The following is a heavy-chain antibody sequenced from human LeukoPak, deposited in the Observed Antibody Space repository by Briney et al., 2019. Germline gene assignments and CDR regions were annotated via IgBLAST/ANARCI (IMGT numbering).Heavy chain of an antibody. CDR1: GFIFSNYY. J-gene: IGHJ5*02. D-gene: IGHD3-22*01. CDR2: IHGSASYN. V-gene: IGHV3-21*01. Sequence: GGSLRLSCAASGFIFSNYYLNWVRQAPGKGLEWVSCIHGSASYNYYADSVKGRFTISRDNSKNSLYLQMNSLRAEDTAVYYCAREALGQPTYYYDSSGYFDNWGQGTLVTVSS. CDR3: AREALGQPTYYYDSSGYFDN.